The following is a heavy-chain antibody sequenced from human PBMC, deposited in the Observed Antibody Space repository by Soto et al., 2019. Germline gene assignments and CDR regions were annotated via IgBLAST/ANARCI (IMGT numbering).Heavy chain of an antibody. J-gene: IGHJ4*02. Sequence: SETLSLTCAVYGGSFSGYYWSWIRQPPGKGLEWIGEINHSGSTNYNPSLKSRVTISVDTSKNQFSRKLSSVTAADTAVYYCARGSSYCGGDCYYYFDYWGQGTLVTVSS. CDR3: ARGSSYCGGDCYYYFDY. CDR2: INHSGST. V-gene: IGHV4-34*01. CDR1: GGSFSGYY. D-gene: IGHD2-21*02.